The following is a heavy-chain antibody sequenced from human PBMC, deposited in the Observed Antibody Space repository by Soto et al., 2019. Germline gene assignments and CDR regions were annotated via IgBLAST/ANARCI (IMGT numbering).Heavy chain of an antibody. CDR2: ISWDGGST. J-gene: IGHJ6*02. CDR1: GFTFDDYA. V-gene: IGHV3-43D*04. CDR3: AKDIRSRGYGMDV. D-gene: IGHD3-10*01. Sequence: GGSLRLSCAASGFTFDDYAMHWVRQAPGKGLEWVSLISWDGGSTYYADSVKGRFTISRDNSKNSLYLQMNSLRAEDTALYYCAKDIRSRGYGMDVWGQGTTVTVSS.